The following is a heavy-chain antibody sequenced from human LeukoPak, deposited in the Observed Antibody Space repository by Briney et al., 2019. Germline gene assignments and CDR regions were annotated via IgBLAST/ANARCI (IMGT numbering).Heavy chain of an antibody. CDR3: AATSPHLLRYFDWLPGVIDY. Sequence: SETLSLTCTVSGGSISSYYWSWIRQPPGKGLEWIGYIYYSGSTNYNPSLKSRVTISVDTSKNQLSLKLSSVTAADTAVYYCAATSPHLLRYFDWLPGVIDYWGQGTLVTVSS. D-gene: IGHD3-9*01. V-gene: IGHV4-59*01. CDR1: GGSISSYY. CDR2: IYYSGST. J-gene: IGHJ4*02.